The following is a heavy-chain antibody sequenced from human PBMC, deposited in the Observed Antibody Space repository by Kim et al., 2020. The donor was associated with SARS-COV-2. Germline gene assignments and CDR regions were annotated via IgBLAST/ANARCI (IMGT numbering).Heavy chain of an antibody. V-gene: IGHV4-34*01. D-gene: IGHD3-3*01. J-gene: IGHJ6*01. CDR3: ARGFNSNYDFWSGRPYYY. CDR1: GGSFSGYY. Sequence: SETLSLTCAVYGGSFSGYYWSWIRQPPGKGLEWIGEINHSGSTNYNPSLKSRVTISVDTSKNQFSLKLSSVTAADTAVYYCARGFNSNYDFWSGRPYYY. CDR2: INHSGST.